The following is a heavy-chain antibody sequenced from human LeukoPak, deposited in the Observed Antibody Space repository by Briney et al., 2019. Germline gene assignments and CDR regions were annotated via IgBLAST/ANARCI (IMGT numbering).Heavy chain of an antibody. V-gene: IGHV4-59*08. J-gene: IGHJ5*02. CDR2: IYYSGST. CDR1: GGSISSYY. D-gene: IGHD6-13*01. CDR3: ARREGIAAAVLFDP. Sequence: SETLSLTCTVSGGSISSYYWSWIRQPPGKGLEWIGYIYYSGSTNYNPSLKSRVTISVDTSKNQFSLKLSSVTAADTAVYYCARREGIAAAVLFDPWGQGTLVTVSS.